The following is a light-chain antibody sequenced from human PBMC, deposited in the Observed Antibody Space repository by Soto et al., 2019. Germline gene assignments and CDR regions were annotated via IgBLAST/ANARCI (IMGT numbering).Light chain of an antibody. CDR3: QQYNNCPRWT. CDR1: QSVSSN. J-gene: IGKJ1*01. Sequence: ETVMTQSPATLSVTPGERATLSCRASQSVSSNLAWYQQKPGQAPRLLIYGASTRATGIPARFSGSGSGTEFTLTISSLQSEDFAVYDCQQYNNCPRWTFGQGTEVEIK. CDR2: GAS. V-gene: IGKV3-15*01.